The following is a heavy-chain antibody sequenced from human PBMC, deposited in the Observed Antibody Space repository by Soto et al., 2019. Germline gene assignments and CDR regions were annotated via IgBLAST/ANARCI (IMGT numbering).Heavy chain of an antibody. CDR1: GYSFTSYW. D-gene: IGHD6-6*01. Sequence: GESLKISCKGSGYSFTSYWIGWVRQMPGKGLEWRGIIYPGDSDTRYSPSFQGQVTISADKSISTAYLQWSSLKASDTAMYYCARHKQLARYYYGTDVWGQGTTVTVSS. V-gene: IGHV5-51*01. CDR2: IYPGDSDT. CDR3: ARHKQLARYYYGTDV. J-gene: IGHJ6*02.